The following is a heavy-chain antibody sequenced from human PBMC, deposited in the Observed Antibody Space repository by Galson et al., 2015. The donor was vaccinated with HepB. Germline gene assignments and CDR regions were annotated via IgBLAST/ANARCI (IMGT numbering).Heavy chain of an antibody. CDR3: GLSHYYYYGMDV. CDR2: IRQDGSEK. CDR1: GFTFSSYW. J-gene: IGHJ6*02. Sequence: SLRLSCAASGFTFSSYWMSWVRQAPGKGLEWVANIRQDGSEKYYVDSVKGRFTISRDNAKNSLYLQMNSLRAEDTAVYYCGLSHYYYYGMDVWGQGTTVAVSS. V-gene: IGHV3-7*03.